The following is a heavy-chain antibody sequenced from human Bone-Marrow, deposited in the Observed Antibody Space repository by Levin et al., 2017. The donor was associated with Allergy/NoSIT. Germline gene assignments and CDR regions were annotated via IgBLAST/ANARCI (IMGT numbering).Heavy chain of an antibody. CDR1: GFTFSRYA. Sequence: GGSLRLSCAASGFTFSRYALHWVRQAPGKGLEYVSAISANGDSTYYANSVNGRFTISRDNSKNTLSLLIGSLRAEDIAGYYCARASGGYSGYDYIFEYWGQGALVTVSS. V-gene: IGHV3-64*01. CDR2: ISANGDST. D-gene: IGHD5-12*01. CDR3: ARASGGYSGYDYIFEY. J-gene: IGHJ4*02.